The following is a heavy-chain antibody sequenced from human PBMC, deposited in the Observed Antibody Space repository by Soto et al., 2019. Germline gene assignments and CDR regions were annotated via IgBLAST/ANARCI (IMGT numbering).Heavy chain of an antibody. Sequence: GGSLRLSCAASGFTFSSYAMSWVRQAPGKGLEWVSAISGSGGSTYYADSVKGRFTISRDNSKNTLYLQMNSLRAEDTAVYYCAKDHYDSSGYYPLYYFDYWGQGTLVTVSS. J-gene: IGHJ4*02. CDR1: GFTFSSYA. CDR3: AKDHYDSSGYYPLYYFDY. V-gene: IGHV3-23*01. CDR2: ISGSGGST. D-gene: IGHD3-22*01.